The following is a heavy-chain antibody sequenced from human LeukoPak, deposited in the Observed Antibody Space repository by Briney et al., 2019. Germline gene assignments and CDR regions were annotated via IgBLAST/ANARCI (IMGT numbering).Heavy chain of an antibody. J-gene: IGHJ4*02. CDR1: GGSFSGYY. V-gene: IGHV4-59*01. CDR2: IYYSGST. Sequence: SETLSLTCAVYGGSFSGYYWSWIRQPPGKGLEWIGYIYYSGSTNYNPSLKSRVTISVDTSKNQFSLKLSSVTAADTAVYYCAGRITIFGVVDYWGQGTLVTVSS. D-gene: IGHD3-3*01. CDR3: AGRITIFGVVDY.